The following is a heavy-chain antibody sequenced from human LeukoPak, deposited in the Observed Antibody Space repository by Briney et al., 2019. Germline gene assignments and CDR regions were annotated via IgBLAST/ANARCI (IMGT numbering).Heavy chain of an antibody. CDR1: GYSFIGYD. J-gene: IGHJ5*02. CDR3: ARALRMVTAVYSWFDP. CDR2: MNPNSGDT. Sequence: ASVKVSCKASGYSFIGYDINWVRQAIGQGLEWMGWMNPNSGDTGYAQKFQGRVTMTRDTSISTAYMELSSLESDDTAVYYCARALRMVTAVYSWFDPWGQGTLVTVSS. D-gene: IGHD2-21*02. V-gene: IGHV1-8*01.